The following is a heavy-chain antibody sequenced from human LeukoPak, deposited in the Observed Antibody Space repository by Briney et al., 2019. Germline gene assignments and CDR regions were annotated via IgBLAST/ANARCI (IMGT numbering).Heavy chain of an antibody. D-gene: IGHD5-12*01. CDR1: GYTFTSYG. Sequence: ASVKVSCKASGYTFTSYGISWVRQAPGQGLEWMGWISAYNGNTNYAQKLQGRVTMTTDTSTSTAYMELRSLRSDDTAVYYCARRPIRRDGYNFAFDIWGQGTMVTVSS. V-gene: IGHV1-18*01. CDR2: ISAYNGNT. J-gene: IGHJ3*02. CDR3: ARRPIRRDGYNFAFDI.